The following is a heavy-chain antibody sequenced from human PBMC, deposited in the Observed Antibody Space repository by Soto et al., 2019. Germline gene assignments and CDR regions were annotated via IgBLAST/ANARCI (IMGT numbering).Heavy chain of an antibody. CDR3: ARDRRLQSPRLYYYYGMDV. CDR2: IIPIFGTA. V-gene: IGHV1-69*01. Sequence: QVQLVQSGAEVKKPGSSVKVSCKASGGTFSCYAISWVRQAPGQGLEWMGGIIPIFGTANYAQKFQGRVTITADESTSTAYMELSSLRSEDTAVYYCARDRRLQSPRLYYYYGMDVWGQGTTVTVSS. J-gene: IGHJ6*02. CDR1: GGTFSCYA. D-gene: IGHD6-25*01.